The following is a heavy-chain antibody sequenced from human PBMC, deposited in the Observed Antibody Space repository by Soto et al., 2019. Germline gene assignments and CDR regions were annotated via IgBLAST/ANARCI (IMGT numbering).Heavy chain of an antibody. CDR2: MNAYSGNT. V-gene: IGHV1-8*02. Sequence: ASVKASCKASSYTFTSYGISSVRQAPGQGLEWMGWMNAYSGNTGYAQKFQGRVTMTRNTSISTAYMELSSLRSEDTAVYYCATLYSGYDYVTDDAFDIWGQGTMVTVSS. J-gene: IGHJ3*02. CDR1: SYTFTSYG. D-gene: IGHD5-12*01. CDR3: ATLYSGYDYVTDDAFDI.